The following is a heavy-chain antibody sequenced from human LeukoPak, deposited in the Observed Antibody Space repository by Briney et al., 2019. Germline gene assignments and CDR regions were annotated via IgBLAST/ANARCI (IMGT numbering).Heavy chain of an antibody. Sequence: GGSLRLSCAASGFTFSSYSMNWVRQAPGKGLEWVSYISSSSSTIYYADSVKGRFTISRDNAKNSLYLQMNSLRAEDTAVYYCAKQGFGELFDAFDIWGQGTMDTVSS. J-gene: IGHJ3*02. CDR1: GFTFSSYS. CDR3: AKQGFGELFDAFDI. V-gene: IGHV3-48*04. D-gene: IGHD3-10*01. CDR2: ISSSSSTI.